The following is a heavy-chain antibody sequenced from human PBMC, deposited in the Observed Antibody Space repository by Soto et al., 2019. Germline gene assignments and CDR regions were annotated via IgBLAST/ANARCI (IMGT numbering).Heavy chain of an antibody. V-gene: IGHV4-34*01. Sequence: SETLSLTCAVYGGSFSGYYWSWIRQPPGKGLEWIGEINHSGSTNYNPSLKSRVTISVDTSKNQFSLKLSFVTAADTAGCYWAREDIVVLPAVEQGRGYNYYNGMEVWGQGTTVPVSS. CDR1: GGSFSGYY. CDR2: INHSGST. J-gene: IGHJ6*01. CDR3: AREDIVVLPAVEQGRGYNYYNGMEV. D-gene: IGHD2-2*01.